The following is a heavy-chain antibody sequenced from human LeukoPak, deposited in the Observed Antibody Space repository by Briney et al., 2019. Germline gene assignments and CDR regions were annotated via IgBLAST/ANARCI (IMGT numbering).Heavy chain of an antibody. J-gene: IGHJ3*02. CDR2: ISYDGSSK. CDR1: GFTFSAYA. Sequence: GGSLRLSCAASGFTFSAYAMHWVRQAPGKGLEWVAVISYDGSSKYYADSVKGRFTISRDNSKNTLYLQMNSLRAEDTAVYYCARARSSYGYGDAFDIWGQGTMVTVSS. CDR3: ARARSSYGYGDAFDI. D-gene: IGHD5-18*01. V-gene: IGHV3-30*04.